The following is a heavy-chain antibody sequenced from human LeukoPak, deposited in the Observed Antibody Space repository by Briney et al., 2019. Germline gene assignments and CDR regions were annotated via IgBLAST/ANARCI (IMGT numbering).Heavy chain of an antibody. D-gene: IGHD5-18*01. Sequence: GGSLRLSCAASGFTFSSYSMNWVRQAPGKGLEWVSSITSSNYIYYADSVKGRFTISRDNAKNSLYLQMNSLRAEDTAVYYCARGFSYGFDAFHIWGQGTMVTVSS. CDR2: ITSSNYI. CDR1: GFTFSSYS. CDR3: ARGFSYGFDAFHI. J-gene: IGHJ3*02. V-gene: IGHV3-21*01.